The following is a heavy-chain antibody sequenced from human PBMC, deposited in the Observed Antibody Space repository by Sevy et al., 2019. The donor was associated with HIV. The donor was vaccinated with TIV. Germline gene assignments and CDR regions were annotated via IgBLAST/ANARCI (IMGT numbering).Heavy chain of an antibody. V-gene: IGHV3-74*01. Sequence: GGPLRLSCAASGFTFSSYWMHCVRQAPGKGLVWVSRINSDGSSTSYADSVKGRFTISRDNAKNTLYLQMNSLRAEDTAVYYCARSYDFWSGYYGPDYWGQGTLVTVSS. CDR1: GFTFSSYW. D-gene: IGHD3-3*01. CDR3: ARSYDFWSGYYGPDY. J-gene: IGHJ4*02. CDR2: INSDGSST.